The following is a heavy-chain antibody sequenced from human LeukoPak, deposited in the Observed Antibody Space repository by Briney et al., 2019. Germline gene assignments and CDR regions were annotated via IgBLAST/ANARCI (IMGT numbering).Heavy chain of an antibody. CDR2: ISTNGGGA. CDR1: GFTFSSYV. J-gene: IGHJ4*02. D-gene: IGHD3-22*01. Sequence: GGSLRLSCAASGFTFSSYVMHWVRQAPGTGLEYVSGISTNGGGAYYAGSVKGRFTISRDNSKNTVYLQMDSLRAEDMAVYYCAGAFASSGNYYPPDYWGQGALVTVSS. CDR3: AGAFASSGNYYPPDY. V-gene: IGHV3-64*02.